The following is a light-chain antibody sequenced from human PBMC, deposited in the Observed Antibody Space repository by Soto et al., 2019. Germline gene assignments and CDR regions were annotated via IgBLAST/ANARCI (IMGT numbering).Light chain of an antibody. Sequence: QSVLTQPPSVSGAPGQRVTISCTGSRSNIGAGFDVHWYQHLPGTAPKLLISGNSYRPSGVPDRFSGSKSGTSAFLAVTGLQAEEEAEYYCQSYDSSLSDSVVFGGGTKLTVL. CDR2: GNS. CDR3: QSYDSSLSDSVV. V-gene: IGLV1-40*01. J-gene: IGLJ2*01. CDR1: RSNIGAGFD.